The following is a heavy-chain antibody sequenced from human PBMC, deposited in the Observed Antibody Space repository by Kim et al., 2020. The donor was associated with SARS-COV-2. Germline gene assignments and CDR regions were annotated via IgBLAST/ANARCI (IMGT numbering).Heavy chain of an antibody. J-gene: IGHJ4*02. Sequence: YADSVKGRFTSSRDNAKNSLYRQMNSLGDEDTAVYYCAREPGSWFGEIDYWGQGTLVTVSS. D-gene: IGHD3-10*01. CDR3: AREPGSWFGEIDY. V-gene: IGHV3-48*02.